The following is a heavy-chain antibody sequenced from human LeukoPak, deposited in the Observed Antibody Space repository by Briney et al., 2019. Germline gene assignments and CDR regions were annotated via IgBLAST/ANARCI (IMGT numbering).Heavy chain of an antibody. CDR1: GFTFSSYA. CDR2: IRSDGSIT. Sequence: GGSLRLSCAASGFTFSSYAMSWVRQAPGKGLAWVSVIRSDGSITTYADSVKGRFTISRDTAKNTLYLQMNSLRAEDTAVYYCARDGRSGNFDKWGQGTLVSASS. J-gene: IGHJ4*02. D-gene: IGHD1-26*01. CDR3: ARDGRSGNFDK. V-gene: IGHV3-74*01.